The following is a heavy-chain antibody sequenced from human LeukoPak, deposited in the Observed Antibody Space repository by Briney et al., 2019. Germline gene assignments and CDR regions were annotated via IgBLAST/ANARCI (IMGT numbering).Heavy chain of an antibody. CDR1: GFTFSSYA. J-gene: IGHJ5*02. CDR3: AKDLPRYSRGKPQDAT. V-gene: IGHV3-23*01. CDR2: ISGSGGST. D-gene: IGHD6-13*01. Sequence: GGSLRLSCAASGFTFSSYAMSWVRQAPGKGLEWVSAISGSGGSTYYADSVKGRFTISRDNSKNTLYLQMNSLRAEDTAVYYCAKDLPRYSRGKPQDATWGQGTLVTVSS.